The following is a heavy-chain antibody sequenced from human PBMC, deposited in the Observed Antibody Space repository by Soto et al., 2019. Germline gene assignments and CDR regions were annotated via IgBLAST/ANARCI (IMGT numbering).Heavy chain of an antibody. CDR3: ARPNSSGYVYYYGMDV. CDR1: GYTFTSYY. J-gene: IGHJ6*02. Sequence: ASVKVSCKASGYTFTSYYMHWVRQAPGQGLEWMGIINPIGGSTSYAQKFQGRVTITADTSTSTAYMELSSLRSEDTAVYYCARPNSSGYVYYYGMDVWGQGTTVTVSS. V-gene: IGHV1-46*01. CDR2: INPIGGST. D-gene: IGHD3-22*01.